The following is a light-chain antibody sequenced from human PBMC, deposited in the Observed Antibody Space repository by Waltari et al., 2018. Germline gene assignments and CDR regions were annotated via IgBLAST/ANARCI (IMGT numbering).Light chain of an antibody. V-gene: IGLV2-14*02. Sequence: QSALTQPASVSGSPGQSITISCTGTSSDVGNYNLVSWYQQHPGKAPKLMIHDVSNRPSGVSNRFSGSKSGDTASLTISGLQAEDEADYYCSSYTSSSTLVFGGGTKLTVL. CDR2: DVS. CDR3: SSYTSSSTLV. J-gene: IGLJ3*02. CDR1: SSDVGNYNL.